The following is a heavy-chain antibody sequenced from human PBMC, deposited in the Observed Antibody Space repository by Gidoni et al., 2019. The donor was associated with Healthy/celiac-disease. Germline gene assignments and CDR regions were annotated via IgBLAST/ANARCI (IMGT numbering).Heavy chain of an antibody. CDR3: ARRASSWYGGSYGMDV. V-gene: IGHV5-51*01. Sequence: EVQLVQSGAEVKKPGESLKISCTGSGYSFTSYWIGWVRQMPGKCLEWMGIIYPGDSDNRYSPSFQGQGTISAEKSISTAYLQWSRLKASDTAMYYCARRASSWYGGSYGMDVWGQGTTVTVSS. D-gene: IGHD6-13*01. J-gene: IGHJ6*02. CDR1: GYSFTSYW. CDR2: IYPGDSDN.